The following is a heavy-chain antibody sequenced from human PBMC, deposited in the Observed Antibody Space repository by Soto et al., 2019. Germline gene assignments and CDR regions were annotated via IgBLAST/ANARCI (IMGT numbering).Heavy chain of an antibody. Sequence: GGSLRLSCAASGFTFSNYAVSWVRQAPGKGLEWVSAITGSGVGTFYADSVKGRFTISRGNSKSTLFLQMNSLRTEDTAVYYCAKGAYSSAHYSGWRYFDYWGQGALVTVSS. CDR2: ITGSGVGT. CDR1: GFTFSNYA. D-gene: IGHD3-22*01. CDR3: AKGAYSSAHYSGWRYFDY. V-gene: IGHV3-23*01. J-gene: IGHJ4*02.